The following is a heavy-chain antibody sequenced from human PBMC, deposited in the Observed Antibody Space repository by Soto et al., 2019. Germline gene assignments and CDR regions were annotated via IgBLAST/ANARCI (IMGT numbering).Heavy chain of an antibody. D-gene: IGHD3-16*02. V-gene: IGHV4-30-2*01. CDR3: ARGRLRLGELSLFDYYGMDV. J-gene: IGHJ6*02. CDR2: IYHTGTT. Sequence: SETLSLTCTVSGGSINSGDYSWTWIRQPPGKGLEWIGYIYHTGTTYYNMSLKSRVTISVDRSKNQFSLKLSSVTAADTAVYYCARGRLRLGELSLFDYYGMDVWGQGTTVTVSS. CDR1: GGSINSGDYS.